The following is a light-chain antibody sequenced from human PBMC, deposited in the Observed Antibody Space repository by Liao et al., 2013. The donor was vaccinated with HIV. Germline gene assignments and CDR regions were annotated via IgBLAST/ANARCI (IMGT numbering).Light chain of an antibody. CDR3: QAWDSRADVV. V-gene: IGLV3-1*01. Sequence: SYELTQPPSVSVVPRTDSQHHLLWRVNWGINMFPGISRSQAQSPVLVIYQDSKRPSGIPERFSGSNSGNTATLTISGTQAMDEADYFCQAWDSRADVVFGGGTKLTVL. J-gene: IGLJ2*01. CDR2: QDS. CDR1: NWGIN.